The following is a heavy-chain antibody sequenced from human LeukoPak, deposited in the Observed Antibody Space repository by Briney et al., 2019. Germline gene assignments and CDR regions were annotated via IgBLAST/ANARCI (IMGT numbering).Heavy chain of an antibody. D-gene: IGHD3-22*01. J-gene: IGHJ4*02. CDR3: AKARVYYYDSSGSGIFDY. V-gene: IGHV3-23*01. CDR1: GLTFSNYA. CDR2: ISGSGGST. Sequence: GGSLRLSCAASGLTFSNYAMSWVRQAPGKGLEWLSAISGSGGSTYYADSVKGRFTISRDNSKNTLYLQMNSLRAEDTAVYYCAKARVYYYDSSGSGIFDYWGQGTPVTVSS.